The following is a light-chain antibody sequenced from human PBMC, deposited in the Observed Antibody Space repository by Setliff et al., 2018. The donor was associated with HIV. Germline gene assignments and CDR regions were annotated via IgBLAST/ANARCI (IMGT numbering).Light chain of an antibody. Sequence: QSALIQPASVSGSPGQSITISCTGTSSDVGGSNYVSWYQQYPDKAPKLMIYDVTNRPSGISNRFSGSKSGNTASLTISGLQAEDEADYYCSSYTSSIPLYVFGTGTKVTVL. CDR3: SSYTSSIPLYV. CDR1: SSDVGGSNY. J-gene: IGLJ1*01. CDR2: DVT. V-gene: IGLV2-14*03.